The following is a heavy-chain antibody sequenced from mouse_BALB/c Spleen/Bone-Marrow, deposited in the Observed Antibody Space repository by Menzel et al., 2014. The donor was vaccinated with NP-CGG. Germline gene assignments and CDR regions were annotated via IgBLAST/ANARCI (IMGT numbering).Heavy chain of an antibody. CDR2: IWAGGST. CDR1: GFSLTSYG. J-gene: IGHJ2*01. D-gene: IGHD1-1*01. V-gene: IGHV2-9*02. CDR3: ARGLGRWFDY. Sequence: VDLMGSRPGPVPPSQTLSPTCTVSGFSLTSYGVHWVRQPPGKGLEWLGVIWAGGSTNYNSALMSRLSISKDNSKSKXXXKMNSLQTDDTAMYYCARGLGRWFDYWGQGTIFTVSS.